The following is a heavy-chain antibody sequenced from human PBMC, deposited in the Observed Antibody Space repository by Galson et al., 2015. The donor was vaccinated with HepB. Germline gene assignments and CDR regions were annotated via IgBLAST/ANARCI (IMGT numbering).Heavy chain of an antibody. D-gene: IGHD3-16*02. Sequence: SLRLSCAASGFTFSSYGMHWVRQAPGKGLEWVAVIWYDGSNKYYADSVKGRFTISRDNSKNTLYLQMNSLRAEDTAVYYCARDGFYDYVWGSYRPTYGMDVWGQGTTVTVSS. CDR3: ARDGFYDYVWGSYRPTYGMDV. CDR1: GFTFSSYG. J-gene: IGHJ6*02. V-gene: IGHV3-33*01. CDR2: IWYDGSNK.